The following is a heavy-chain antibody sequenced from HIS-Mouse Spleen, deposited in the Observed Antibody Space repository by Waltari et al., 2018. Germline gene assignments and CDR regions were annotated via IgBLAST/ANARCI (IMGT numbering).Heavy chain of an antibody. J-gene: IGHJ2*01. CDR1: GGSISSSSYY. CDR2: IYYSGRT. V-gene: IGHV4-39*07. D-gene: IGHD6-13*01. Sequence: QLQLQESGPGLVKPSETLSLTCTVSGGSISSSSYYWGLIRQPPGKGLEWIGGIYYSGRTYDNPSLKRRVTISVDTSKNQFSLKLSSVTAADTAVYYCAREIPYSSSWYDWYFDLWGRGTLVTVSS. CDR3: AREIPYSSSWYDWYFDL.